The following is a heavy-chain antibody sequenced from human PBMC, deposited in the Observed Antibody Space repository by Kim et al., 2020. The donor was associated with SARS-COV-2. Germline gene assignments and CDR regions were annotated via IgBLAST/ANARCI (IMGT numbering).Heavy chain of an antibody. J-gene: IGHJ4*01. D-gene: IGHD2-2*01. CDR3: ARDLSIVVVPAPPGKENDY. Sequence: ASVKVSCKASGYTFTSYAMNWVRQAPGQGLEWMGWINTNTGNPTYAQGFTGRFVFSLDTSVSTAYLQISSLKAEDTAVYYCARDLSIVVVPAPPGKENDYWGQEPWSPSPQ. V-gene: IGHV7-4-1*02. CDR2: INTNTGNP. CDR1: GYTFTSYA.